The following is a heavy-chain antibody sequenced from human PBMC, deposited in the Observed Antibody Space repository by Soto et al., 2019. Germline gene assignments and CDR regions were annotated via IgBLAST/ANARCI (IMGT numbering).Heavy chain of an antibody. J-gene: IGHJ5*02. Sequence: GESLKISCKGSGYSFTSYWIGWVRQMPGKGLEWMGIIYPGDSDTRYSPSFQGQVTISADKSISTAYLQWSSLKASDTAMYYCARRRTGEWLLIGKAQNWFDPWGQGTLVTVSS. CDR1: GYSFTSYW. CDR3: ARRRTGEWLLIGKAQNWFDP. D-gene: IGHD5-12*01. CDR2: IYPGDSDT. V-gene: IGHV5-51*01.